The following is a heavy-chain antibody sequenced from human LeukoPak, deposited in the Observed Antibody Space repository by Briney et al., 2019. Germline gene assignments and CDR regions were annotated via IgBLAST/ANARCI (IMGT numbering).Heavy chain of an antibody. J-gene: IGHJ5*02. V-gene: IGHV7-4-1*02. D-gene: IGHD3-10*01. CDR1: GYTFTSYA. CDR2: INTNTGNP. CDR3: ARGGSLALNNWFDP. Sequence: GASVKVSCKASGYTFTSYAMDWVRQAPGQGLEWMGWINTNTGNPTYAQGFTGRFVFSLDTSVSTAYLQISSLKAEDTAVYYCARGGSLALNNWFDPWGQGTLVTVSS.